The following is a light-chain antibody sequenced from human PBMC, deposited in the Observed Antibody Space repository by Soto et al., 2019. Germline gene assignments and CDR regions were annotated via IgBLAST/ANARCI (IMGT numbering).Light chain of an antibody. Sequence: QSALTQSASVSGSPGQSITISCTGTSSDIGGYNYVSWYQQHPDKAPKLMIFEDSNRPSGVSNRFSGSKSGNTASLTISGLLPEDEADYYCSSYTTSGTVAFGGGTKLTVL. CDR3: SSYTTSGTVA. CDR1: SSDIGGYNY. V-gene: IGLV2-14*01. CDR2: EDS. J-gene: IGLJ2*01.